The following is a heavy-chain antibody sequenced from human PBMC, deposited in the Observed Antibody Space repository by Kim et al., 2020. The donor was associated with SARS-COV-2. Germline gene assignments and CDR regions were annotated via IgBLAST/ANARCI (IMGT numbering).Heavy chain of an antibody. Sequence: SETLSLTCTVSGGSISSYYSSWIRQPPGKGLEWIGYIYYSGSTNYNPSLKSRVTISVDTSKNQFSLKLSSVTAADTAVSYCARDQVAGYSSSWYGTDAF. CDR1: GGSISSYY. CDR2: IYYSGST. J-gene: IGHJ3*01. CDR3: ARDQVAGYSSSWYGTDAF. V-gene: IGHV4-59*01. D-gene: IGHD6-13*01.